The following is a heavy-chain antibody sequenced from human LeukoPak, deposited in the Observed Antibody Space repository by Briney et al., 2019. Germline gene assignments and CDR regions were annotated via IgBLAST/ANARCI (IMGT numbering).Heavy chain of an antibody. D-gene: IGHD6-13*01. J-gene: IGHJ4*02. CDR2: IYYSGGT. Sequence: PSETLSLTCTVSGGSISSYYWSWIRQPPGKGLEWIGYIYYSGGTNYNPSLKSRVTISVDTSKNQFSLKLSSVTAADTAVYYRVMSSSWYFDYWGQGTLVTVSS. CDR1: GGSISSYY. CDR3: VMSSSWYFDY. V-gene: IGHV4-59*01.